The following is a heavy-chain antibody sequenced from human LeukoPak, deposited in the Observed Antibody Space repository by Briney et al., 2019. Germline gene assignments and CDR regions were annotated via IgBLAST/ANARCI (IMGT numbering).Heavy chain of an antibody. V-gene: IGHV4-59*01. D-gene: IGHD4-17*01. CDR2: IYYSGST. CDR3: ARTGSTVTMLYPFDH. CDR1: GGSIRSYY. J-gene: IGHJ4*02. Sequence: ASQTLSLTCTVSGGSIRSYYWSWIRQPPGKGLEWIGYIYYSGSTNYNPSLKSRVSISVDTSKNQFSLKLSSVTAADTAVYYCARTGSTVTMLYPFDHWGQGTLVTVSS.